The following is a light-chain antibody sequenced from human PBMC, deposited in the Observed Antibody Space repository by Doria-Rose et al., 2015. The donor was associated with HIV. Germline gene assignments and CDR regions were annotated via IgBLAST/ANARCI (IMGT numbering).Light chain of an antibody. Sequence: EIVMTQSPATLSVSPGERATLSCRASQGIGSDLAWYQQKPGQAPRLLIYRASIRATGIPPRFTGGGSGTEFTLTISSLQSEDFAVYFCQQCSQWPPYTFGQGTKLEVE. V-gene: IGKV3-15*01. J-gene: IGKJ2*01. CDR2: RAS. CDR3: QQCSQWPPYT. CDR1: QGIGSD.